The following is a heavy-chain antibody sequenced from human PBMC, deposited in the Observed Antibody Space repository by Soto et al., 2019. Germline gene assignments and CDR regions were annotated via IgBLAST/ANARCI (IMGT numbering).Heavy chain of an antibody. CDR2: IIPIFETT. J-gene: IGHJ4*02. CDR3: ARPSRGGSSGLDPRFDY. V-gene: IGHV1-69*13. CDR1: GDTLRSYS. Sequence: GASVKVSCKASGDTLRSYSISWVRQAPGQGLEWMGGIIPIFETTYYAQRFQGRVTITADESTNTVYMELSSLKSEDTAMYYCARPSRGGSSGLDPRFDYWGQGTLVTVSS. D-gene: IGHD3-22*01.